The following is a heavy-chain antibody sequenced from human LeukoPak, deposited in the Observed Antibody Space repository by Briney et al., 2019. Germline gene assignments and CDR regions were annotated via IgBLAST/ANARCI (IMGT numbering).Heavy chain of an antibody. V-gene: IGHV3-30*18. Sequence: GGSLRLSCAASGFTFSSYGMHWVRQAPGKGLEWVAVISYDGSNKYYADSVKGRFTISRDNSKNTLYLQMNSLRAEDTAVYYCAKDRVPLGYCSSTSCFAYFDYWGQGTLVTVSS. D-gene: IGHD2-2*01. CDR1: GFTFSSYG. J-gene: IGHJ4*02. CDR3: AKDRVPLGYCSSTSCFAYFDY. CDR2: ISYDGSNK.